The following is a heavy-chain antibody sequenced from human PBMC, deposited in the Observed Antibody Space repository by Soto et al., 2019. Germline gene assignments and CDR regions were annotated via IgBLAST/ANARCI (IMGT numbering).Heavy chain of an antibody. CDR1: GFTFSSYS. CDR3: AREAATLSWFDP. CDR2: ISSSSSTI. D-gene: IGHD6-25*01. V-gene: IGHV3-48*01. J-gene: IGHJ5*02. Sequence: EVQLVESGGGLVQPGGSLRLSCAASGFTFSSYSMNWVRQAPGKGLEWVSYISSSSSTIYYADSVKGRFTISRANAKNSLSLQMNSVTAEKTAAYYCAREAATLSWFDPWGQGPLFTVSS.